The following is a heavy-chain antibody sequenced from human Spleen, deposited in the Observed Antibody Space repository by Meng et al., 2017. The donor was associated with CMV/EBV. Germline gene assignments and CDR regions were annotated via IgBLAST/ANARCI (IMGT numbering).Heavy chain of an antibody. CDR3: ARDWDFDY. V-gene: IGHV3-23*01. J-gene: IGHJ4*02. CDR2: FSGTGDST. D-gene: IGHD1-26*01. Sequence: LTCAVSGGSISSSNLWTWVRQVPGKGLEWVSAFSGTGDSTYYADSVKGRFTISRDNSKNTLYLQMNSLRAEDTAVYYCARDWDFDYWGQGTLVTVSS. CDR1: GGSISSSN.